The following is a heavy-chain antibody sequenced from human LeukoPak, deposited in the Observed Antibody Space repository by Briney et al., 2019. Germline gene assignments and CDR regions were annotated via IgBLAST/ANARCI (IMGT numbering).Heavy chain of an antibody. CDR1: GRTFSSYT. Sequence: SVKVSCKASGRTFSSYTISWVRQAPGQGLEWMGRIIPILGIANYAQKFQGRVTITADKSTSTAYMELSSLRSEDTAVYYCARGEPVGYGPFDYWGQGTLVTVSS. J-gene: IGHJ4*02. V-gene: IGHV1-69*02. D-gene: IGHD5-18*01. CDR3: ARGEPVGYGPFDY. CDR2: IIPILGIA.